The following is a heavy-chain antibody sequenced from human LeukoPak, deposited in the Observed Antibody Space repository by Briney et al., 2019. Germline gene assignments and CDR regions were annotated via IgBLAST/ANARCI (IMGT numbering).Heavy chain of an antibody. V-gene: IGHV3-30-3*01. CDR3: AREGYYGSGSPPSLYFDY. CDR1: GFTFRNYV. CDR2: TSSDLNVK. D-gene: IGHD3-10*01. Sequence: PGGSLRLFCAASGFTFRNYVIHWVRQAPGKGLEWVAVTSSDLNVKLYADSVKGLFTISRDNSRSTLYLQMNSLRPEDTAIYYCAREGYYGSGSPPSLYFDYWGQGTLVTVSS. J-gene: IGHJ4*02.